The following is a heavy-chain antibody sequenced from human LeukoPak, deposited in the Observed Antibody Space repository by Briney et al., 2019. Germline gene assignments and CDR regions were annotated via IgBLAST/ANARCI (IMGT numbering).Heavy chain of an antibody. Sequence: GGSLRLSCAASGFTLNSYGMHWVGQAPGKGLEWVAVTSYAGNNQYYADSVKGRFTVSRDNSKNTLYLQMNSLRPEDTAVYYCAKEATVTTNWLDPWGQGTLVTVSS. J-gene: IGHJ5*02. CDR1: GFTLNSYG. CDR3: AKEATVTTNWLDP. D-gene: IGHD4-17*01. CDR2: TSYAGNNQ. V-gene: IGHV3-30*18.